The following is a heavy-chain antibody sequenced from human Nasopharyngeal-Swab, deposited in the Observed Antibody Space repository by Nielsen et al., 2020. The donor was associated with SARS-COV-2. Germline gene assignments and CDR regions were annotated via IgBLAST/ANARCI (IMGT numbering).Heavy chain of an antibody. V-gene: IGHV3-23*01. D-gene: IGHD5-12*01. Sequence: ESLKISCAASGFTFSPHAMIWVRQAAGKGLEWVSAVSGDVSHTTYSADSVKGRFTISIDNYKNTLYLQMNRLRAEDAAIYYCARDGRIGYGVYLDYWGQGTPVTVSS. CDR1: GFTFSPHA. J-gene: IGHJ4*02. CDR2: VSGDVSHTT. CDR3: ARDGRIGYGVYLDY.